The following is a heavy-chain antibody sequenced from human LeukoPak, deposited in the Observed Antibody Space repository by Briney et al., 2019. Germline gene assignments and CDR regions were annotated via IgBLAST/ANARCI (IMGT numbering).Heavy chain of an antibody. Sequence: HPGGSLRLSCAASGFTFSSYGMHWVRQAPGKGLEWVAFIRYDGSNKYYADSVKGRFTISRDNSKNTLYLQMNSLRAEDTAVYYCAREPPGAANDAFDIWGQGTMVTVSS. CDR1: GFTFSSYG. CDR3: AREPPGAANDAFDI. D-gene: IGHD1-26*01. V-gene: IGHV3-30*02. CDR2: IRYDGSNK. J-gene: IGHJ3*02.